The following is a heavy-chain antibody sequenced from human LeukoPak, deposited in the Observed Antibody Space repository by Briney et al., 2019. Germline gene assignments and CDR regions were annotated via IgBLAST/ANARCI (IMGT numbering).Heavy chain of an antibody. CDR2: INPSDGGA. CDR1: GYTLTTHY. Sequence: GASVKVSCKASGYTLTTHYIHWVRQAPGQGLEWMGIINPSDGGASYAQKFQGRLTMSRDTSTSTLYMELSSLRSEDTAIYYCARKAPHDSSGWYFDLWGRGTLVTVPS. V-gene: IGHV1-46*01. D-gene: IGHD3-22*01. CDR3: ARKAPHDSSGWYFDL. J-gene: IGHJ2*01.